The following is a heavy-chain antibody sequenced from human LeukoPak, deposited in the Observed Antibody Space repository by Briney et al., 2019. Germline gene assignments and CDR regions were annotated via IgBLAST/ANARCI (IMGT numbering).Heavy chain of an antibody. J-gene: IGHJ6*02. CDR2: ISGSGGST. CDR1: GFTFSSYA. D-gene: IGHD3-10*01. V-gene: IGHV3-23*01. Sequence: GGSLRLSCAASGFTFSSYAMSWVRQAPGKGLEWVSAISGSGGSTYYADSVKGRFTISRDNSKNTLYLQMNGLRAEDTAVYYCAKSMVRGVIITGSYGMDVWGQGATVTVSS. CDR3: AKSMVRGVIITGSYGMDV.